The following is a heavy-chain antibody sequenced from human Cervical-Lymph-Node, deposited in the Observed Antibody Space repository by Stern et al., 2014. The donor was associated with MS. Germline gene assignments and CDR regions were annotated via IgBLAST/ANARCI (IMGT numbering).Heavy chain of an antibody. V-gene: IGHV1-69*01. CDR3: VRDQAGVAVY. J-gene: IGHJ4*02. Sequence: DQLVESGAEVKKPGSSMKVSCKASTDTFSNIDISWVRQAPGQGLEWLGVIIPFFGTANYARKVQDRLRITADVATSTVTMELSSLRSEDTAVYYCVRDQAGVAVYWGQGSLVTVSS. D-gene: IGHD6-19*01. CDR1: TDTFSNID. CDR2: IIPFFGTA.